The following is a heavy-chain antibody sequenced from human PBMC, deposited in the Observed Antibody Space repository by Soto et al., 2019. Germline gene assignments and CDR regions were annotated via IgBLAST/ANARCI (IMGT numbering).Heavy chain of an antibody. CDR2: IRSKANSYAT. J-gene: IGHJ4*02. CDR3: TSRVDHYDILSGSFDY. V-gene: IGHV3-73*02. CDR1: GFTFSGSA. Sequence: EVQLVESGGGLVQPGGSLKLSCAASGFTFSGSAMHWVRQASGKGLEWVGRIRSKANSYATAYAASVKGRFTISRDDSKNTAYLQMDRLKTEDTAVCYCTSRVDHYDILSGSFDYWGQGTLVTVSS. D-gene: IGHD3-9*01.